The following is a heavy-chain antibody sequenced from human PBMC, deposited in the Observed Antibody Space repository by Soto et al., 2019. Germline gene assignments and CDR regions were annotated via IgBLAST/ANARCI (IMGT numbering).Heavy chain of an antibody. D-gene: IGHD6-19*01. V-gene: IGHV5-51*01. CDR3: ARLQAPGSSSGFDY. J-gene: IGHJ4*02. CDR2: IWPGDSDT. CDR1: GYSFTTYW. Sequence: GESLKISCKASGYSFTTYWIGWVRQMPGKGLEWMGIIWPGDSDTRYSPSFQGQVTISADKSISATFLQWANLTASDTAIYYCARLQAPGSSSGFDYWGQGTLVTAPQ.